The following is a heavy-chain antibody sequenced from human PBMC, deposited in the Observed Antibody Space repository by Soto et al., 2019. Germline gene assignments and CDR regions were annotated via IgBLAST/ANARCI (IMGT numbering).Heavy chain of an antibody. J-gene: IGHJ6*02. CDR1: GFTFSDYY. D-gene: IGHD2-15*01. Sequence: GGSLRLSCAASGFTFSDYYMSWIRQAPGKGLEWVSYISSSSSYTNYADSVKGRFTISRDNAKNSLYLQMNSLRAEDTAVYYCARDSGYCSGGSCYANYYYGMDVWGQGTTVTVSS. CDR3: ARDSGYCSGGSCYANYYYGMDV. V-gene: IGHV3-11*06. CDR2: ISSSSSYT.